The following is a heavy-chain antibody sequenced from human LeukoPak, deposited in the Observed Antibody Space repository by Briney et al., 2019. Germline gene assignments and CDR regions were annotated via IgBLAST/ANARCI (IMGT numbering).Heavy chain of an antibody. Sequence: GRSLRLSCAASGFTFSSYGMHWVRQAPGKGLEWVAVISYDGSNKYYADSVKGRFTISRDNSKNTLYLQMNSLRAEDTAVYYCARGSYCSGGSCYYYYGMDVWGQGTTVTVSS. CDR1: GFTFSSYG. CDR3: ARGSYCSGGSCYYYYGMDV. CDR2: ISYDGSNK. D-gene: IGHD2-15*01. V-gene: IGHV3-30*03. J-gene: IGHJ6*02.